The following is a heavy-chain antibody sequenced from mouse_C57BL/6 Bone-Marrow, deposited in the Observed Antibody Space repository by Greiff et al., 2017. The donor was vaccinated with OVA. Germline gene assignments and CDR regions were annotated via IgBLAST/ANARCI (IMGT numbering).Heavy chain of an antibody. Sequence: VQLQQSGPELVKPGASVKMSCKASGYTFTDYNMHWVKQSHGKSLEWIGYINPNNGGTSYNQKFKGKATLTVNKSSSTAYMELRSLTSEDSTVYYCAYCCNFFDYWGKGTTLTVSS. V-gene: IGHV1-22*01. CDR1: GYTFTDYN. CDR2: INPNNGGT. J-gene: IGHJ2*01. D-gene: IGHD2-1*01. CDR3: AYCCNFFDY.